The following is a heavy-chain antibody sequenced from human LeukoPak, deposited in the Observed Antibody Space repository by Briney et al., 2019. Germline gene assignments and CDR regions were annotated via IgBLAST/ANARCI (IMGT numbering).Heavy chain of an antibody. CDR3: ARDYGSGSYYRRGYFDY. CDR1: GYTFTNYG. D-gene: IGHD3-10*01. Sequence: ASVKVSCKASGYTFTNYGISWVRQAPGQGLEWMGWISAYNGHTNYAQKLQGRVTMTTDTSTSTAYMELRSLRSDDTAVYYCARDYGSGSYYRRGYFDYWGRGTLVTVSS. J-gene: IGHJ4*02. V-gene: IGHV1-18*01. CDR2: ISAYNGHT.